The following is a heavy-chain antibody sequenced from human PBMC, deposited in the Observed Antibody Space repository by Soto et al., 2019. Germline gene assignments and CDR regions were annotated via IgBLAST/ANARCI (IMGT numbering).Heavy chain of an antibody. J-gene: IGHJ1*01. Sequence: SETLSLTCAVYGGSFSGYYCSWVRQPPGKGLEWIGELYDSGSINYNAPLKSRVSISVDTSKNLFSLKLSSVTAADTAVYYCARGLGGVQHWGQGTLVTVSS. V-gene: IGHV4-34*01. CDR3: ARGLGGVQH. CDR1: GGSFSGYY. CDR2: LYDSGSI.